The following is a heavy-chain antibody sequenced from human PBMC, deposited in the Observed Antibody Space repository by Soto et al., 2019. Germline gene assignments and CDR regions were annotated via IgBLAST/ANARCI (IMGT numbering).Heavy chain of an antibody. J-gene: IGHJ6*03. CDR2: MNPNSGNT. Sequence: ASVKVSCQASGSTFTSYDINWVRQATGQGLEWMGWMNPNSGNTGYAQKFQGRVTMTRNTSISTAYMELSSLRSEDTAVYYCARGLGIAVAGTGGYYMDVWGKGTTVTVSS. V-gene: IGHV1-8*01. CDR1: GSTFTSYD. CDR3: ARGLGIAVAGTGGYYMDV. D-gene: IGHD6-19*01.